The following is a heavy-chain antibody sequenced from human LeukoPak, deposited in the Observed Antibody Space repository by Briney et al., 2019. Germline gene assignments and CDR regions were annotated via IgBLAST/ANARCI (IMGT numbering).Heavy chain of an antibody. CDR2: ISSNGGST. Sequence: GGSLRLSCSASGFTFSGYAMHWVRQAPGKGLEYVSAISSNGGSTYYADSVKGRFTISRDNSKNTLYLQMSSLRAEDTAVYYCVKPYSSSWFAEDYWGQGTLVTVSS. D-gene: IGHD6-13*01. V-gene: IGHV3-64D*06. J-gene: IGHJ4*02. CDR1: GFTFSGYA. CDR3: VKPYSSSWFAEDY.